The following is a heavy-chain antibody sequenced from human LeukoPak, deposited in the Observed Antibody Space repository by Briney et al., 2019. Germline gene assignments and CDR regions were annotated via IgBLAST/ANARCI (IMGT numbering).Heavy chain of an antibody. CDR1: GYTFTSYY. Sequence: ASVKVSCKVSGYTFTSYYMHWLRQAPGQGLEWMGIINPSGGSTSYAQKFQGRVTMTRDTSTSTVYMELSSLRSEDTAVYYCARDDQSAAYSYYGMDVWGQGTTVTVSS. J-gene: IGHJ6*02. D-gene: IGHD6-13*01. CDR2: INPSGGST. CDR3: ARDDQSAAYSYYGMDV. V-gene: IGHV1-46*01.